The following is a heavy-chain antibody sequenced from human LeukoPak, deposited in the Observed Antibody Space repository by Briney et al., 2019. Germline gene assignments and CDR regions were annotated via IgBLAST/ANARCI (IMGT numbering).Heavy chain of an antibody. CDR1: AGTFTSYA. CDR2: IIPIIGIA. J-gene: IGHJ4*02. V-gene: IGHV1-69*04. D-gene: IGHD3-16*01. CDR3: ARDDGVF. Sequence: ASVTVSCKSSAGTFTSYAISWVRHPPGQGLEGMGRIIPIIGIANYAQKFQGRVTITADKSTSTAYMELSSLRSEDTAVYYCARDDGVFWGQGTLVTVSS.